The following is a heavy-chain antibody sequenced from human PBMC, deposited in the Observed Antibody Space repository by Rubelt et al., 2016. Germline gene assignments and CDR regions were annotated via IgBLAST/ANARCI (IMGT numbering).Heavy chain of an antibody. Sequence: QVRLQESGPGLVKPSETLSLTCTVSGGSMTKKYWTWIRQPPGKGLQWIGYIYYTGGPNSSPSLKSRVSISIDTSKNQFSLSLTSVTAADTAVYYCASHFDVWSAIDNWGRGTLVTVSS. D-gene: IGHD3-3*01. V-gene: IGHV4-59*08. CDR1: GGSMTKKY. CDR2: IYYTGGP. J-gene: IGHJ4*02. CDR3: ASHFDVWSAIDN.